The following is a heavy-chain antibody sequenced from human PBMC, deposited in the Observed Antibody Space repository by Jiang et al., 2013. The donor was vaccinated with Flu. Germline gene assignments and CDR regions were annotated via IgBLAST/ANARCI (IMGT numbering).Heavy chain of an antibody. D-gene: IGHD4-23*01. CDR1: GYTFTSYA. V-gene: IGHV7-4-1*02. CDR3: AREVPTVGNPNDAFDI. CDR2: INTNTGNP. Sequence: CKASGYTFTSYAMNWVRQAPGQGLEWMGWINTNTGNPTYAQGFTGRFVFSLDTSVSTAYLQISSLKAEDTAVYYCAREVPTVGNPNDAFDIWGQGTMVTVSS. J-gene: IGHJ3*02.